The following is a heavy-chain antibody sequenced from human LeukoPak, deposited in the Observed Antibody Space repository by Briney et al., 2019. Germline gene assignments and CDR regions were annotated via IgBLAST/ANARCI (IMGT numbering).Heavy chain of an antibody. CDR1: GYTFTSYD. CDR2: MNPNSGNT. Sequence: ASVKVSCKASGYTFTSYDINWVRQATGQGLEWMGWMNPNSGNTGYAQKFQGRVTMTRNTSISTAYMELSSLRSEDTAVYYCAIHRGAITIWYYYYGMDVWGQGTTVTVSS. D-gene: IGHD3-10*01. J-gene: IGHJ6*02. CDR3: AIHRGAITIWYYYYGMDV. V-gene: IGHV1-8*01.